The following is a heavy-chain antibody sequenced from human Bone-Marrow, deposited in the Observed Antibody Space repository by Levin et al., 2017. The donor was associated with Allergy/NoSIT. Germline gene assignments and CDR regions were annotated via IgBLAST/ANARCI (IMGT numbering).Heavy chain of an antibody. CDR1: EYSFTNYW. D-gene: IGHD6-13*01. CDR3: ARTTNSWARGPFEY. V-gene: IGHV5-51*01. CDR2: IYPEDSDT. J-gene: IGHJ4*02. Sequence: LGESLKISCKGSEYSFTNYWIGWVRQMPGKGLEWMGIIYPEDSDTRYSPSLQGQVTISVDKSIITAYLQWRSLKASDTAIYYCARTTNSWARGPFEYWGQGTLVTVSS.